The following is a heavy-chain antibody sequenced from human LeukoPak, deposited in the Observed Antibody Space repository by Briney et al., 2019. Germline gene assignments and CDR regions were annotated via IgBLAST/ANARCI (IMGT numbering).Heavy chain of an antibody. CDR1: GGSISSYY. J-gene: IGHJ4*02. D-gene: IGHD3-10*01. Sequence: SETLSLTCTVSGGSISSYYWSWIRQPPGKGLERIGYIYYSGSTNYNPSLKSRVTISADTSKNQFSLKLSSVTAADTAVYYCARDRGPYYYDYWGQGTLVTVSS. CDR2: IYYSGST. CDR3: ARDRGPYYYDY. V-gene: IGHV4-59*01.